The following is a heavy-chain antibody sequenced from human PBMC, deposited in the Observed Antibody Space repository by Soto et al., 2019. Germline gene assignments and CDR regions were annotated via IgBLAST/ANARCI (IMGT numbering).Heavy chain of an antibody. CDR2: NYYSGIT. D-gene: IGHD6-6*01. Sequence: SETLSLTCTVSGGSISNSSYYRGCIRQPPGKGLEWIGYNYYSGITYYNPSLKSRVTISLDTSKNQFSLKLSSVTAADTAVYYCARGSSIAGLYYGMDVWGQGTTVTVSS. CDR3: ARGSSIAGLYYGMDV. V-gene: IGHV4-31*03. CDR1: GGSISNSSYY. J-gene: IGHJ6*02.